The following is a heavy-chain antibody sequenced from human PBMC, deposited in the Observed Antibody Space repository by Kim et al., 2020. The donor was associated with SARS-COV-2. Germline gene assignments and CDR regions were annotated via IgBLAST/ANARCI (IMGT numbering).Heavy chain of an antibody. CDR1: GGSISSTSYY. Sequence: SETLSLTCTVSGGSISSTSYYWGWIRQPPGKGLEWIGSIFYIGNTYYNPSLKSRVTISLDASKNQFSLKLSSVTPADTAVYYCARDPVAGTPMDYWGQGT. CDR3: ARDPVAGTPMDY. V-gene: IGHV4-39*07. CDR2: IFYIGNT. D-gene: IGHD6-19*01. J-gene: IGHJ4*02.